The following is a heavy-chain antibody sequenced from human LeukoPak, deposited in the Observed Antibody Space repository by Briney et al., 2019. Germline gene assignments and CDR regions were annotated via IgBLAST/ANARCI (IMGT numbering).Heavy chain of an antibody. CDR2: ISSGSDSI. CDR3: ARAEALLPYLY. D-gene: IGHD2-15*01. V-gene: IGHV3-48*02. Sequence: GGSLRLSCAASGFTFSTYGINWVRHAPGKGLEWVSYISSGSDSIHYADSLKGRFTVSRDNAKNSLFLQMNSLRDEDTAVYYCARAEALLPYLYWGQGTLVTVSS. CDR1: GFTFSTYG. J-gene: IGHJ4*02.